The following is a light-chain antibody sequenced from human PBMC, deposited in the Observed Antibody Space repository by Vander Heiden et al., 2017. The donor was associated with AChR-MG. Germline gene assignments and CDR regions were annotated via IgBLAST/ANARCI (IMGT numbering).Light chain of an antibody. V-gene: IGKV2D-29*01. CDR2: DLS. CDR1: QSLLHGDGKTY. Sequence: DIVMTQSPLSLSVTPGQPASISCRSSQSLLHGDGKTYVFWYLQKPGQPPQLLIYDLSYRFAGVPERFSGSGSGTDFTLKISQVEPEDVGVYYCLQSVQLPPTFGQGTKVEVK. J-gene: IGKJ1*01. CDR3: LQSVQLPPT.